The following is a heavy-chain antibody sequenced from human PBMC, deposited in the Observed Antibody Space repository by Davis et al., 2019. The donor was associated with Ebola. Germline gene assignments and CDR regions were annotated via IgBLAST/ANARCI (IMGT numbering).Heavy chain of an antibody. CDR2: ISPHNGNT. CDR1: GYPFTSSG. CDR3: ARHDSSGYDAFDI. D-gene: IGHD3-22*01. Sequence: ASVKVSCKASGYPFTSSGVTWVRQAPGQGLQWMGWISPHNGNTNYAQKFQGRVTMTTDTSTRTAYMELRSLRSEDTAVYYCARHDSSGYDAFDIWGQGTMVTVSS. J-gene: IGHJ3*02. V-gene: IGHV1-18*04.